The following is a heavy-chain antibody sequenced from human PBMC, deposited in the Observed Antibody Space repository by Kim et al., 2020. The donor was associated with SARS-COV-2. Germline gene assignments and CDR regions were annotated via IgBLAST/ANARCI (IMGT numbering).Heavy chain of an antibody. Sequence: GGSLRLSCAASGFAFGDYAMHWVRQVPGKGLEWVLGLSWDSASVSYLDSVRDRFAVSRDNVKNIFYLEMSALRSEDTALYFCAKVLLRGVLLRDYDAFDLWGQGTWVSVSS. J-gene: IGHJ3*01. CDR3: AKVLLRGVLLRDYDAFDL. CDR2: LSWDSASV. V-gene: IGHV3-9*01. CDR1: GFAFGDYA. D-gene: IGHD3-10*01.